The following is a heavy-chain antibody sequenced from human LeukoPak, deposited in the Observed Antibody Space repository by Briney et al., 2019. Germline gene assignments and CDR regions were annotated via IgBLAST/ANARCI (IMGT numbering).Heavy chain of an antibody. V-gene: IGHV4-61*01. D-gene: IGHD2-2*02. J-gene: IGHJ4*02. CDR3: ARRLRGYCSSTSCYKGGYFDY. CDR1: GGSVSTGGSVSSARYY. Sequence: SETLSLTCTVSGGSVSTGGSVSSARYYWSWIRQPPGKGLEWIGYIYYSGSTNYHPSLKSRVTISVDTSKNQFSLNLSSVTAADTAVYYCARRLRGYCSSTSCYKGGYFDYWGQGTLVTVSS. CDR2: IYYSGST.